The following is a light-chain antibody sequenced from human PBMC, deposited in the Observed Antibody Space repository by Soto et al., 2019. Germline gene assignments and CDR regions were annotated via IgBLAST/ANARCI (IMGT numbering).Light chain of an antibody. CDR1: SSDVGGYNY. Sequence: QSALPQPASVSGSPGQSVTISCTGTSSDVGGYNYVSWYQQHPGKAPKHMIYEVSNRPSGVSNRFSGSKSGNTASLPISGLQAEDEADYYCSSYTSSSTGVFGGGTKLTVL. V-gene: IGLV2-14*01. J-gene: IGLJ2*01. CDR3: SSYTSSSTGV. CDR2: EVS.